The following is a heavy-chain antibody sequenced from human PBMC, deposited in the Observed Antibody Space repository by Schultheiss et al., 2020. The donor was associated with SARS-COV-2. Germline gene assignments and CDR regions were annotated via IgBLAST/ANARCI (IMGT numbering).Heavy chain of an antibody. CDR2: IYYSGST. V-gene: IGHV4-31*03. D-gene: IGHD2-15*01. CDR3: ARDRGILSWYYYGMDV. CDR1: GGSISSGGYY. J-gene: IGHJ6*02. Sequence: SETLSLTCTVSGGSISSGGYYWSWIRQHPGKGLEWIGYIYYSGSTNYNPSLKSRVTISVDTSKNQFSLKLSSVTAADTAVYYCARDRGILSWYYYGMDVWGQGTTVTVSS.